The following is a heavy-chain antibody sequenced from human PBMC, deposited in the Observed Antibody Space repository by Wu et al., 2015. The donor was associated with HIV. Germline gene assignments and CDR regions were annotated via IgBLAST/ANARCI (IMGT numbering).Heavy chain of an antibody. D-gene: IGHD3-10*01. Sequence: QVQLQQWGAGLLKPSETLVPHLRCLWWVLQWLLLELDPPRPRGRGLEWIGEINHSGSTNYNPSLKSRVTISVDTSKNQFSLKLSSVTAADTAVYYCAIRGSGRPTDYWGQGTLVTVSS. J-gene: IGHJ4*02. V-gene: IGHV4-34*01. CDR1: WVLQWLL. CDR2: INHSGST. CDR3: AIRGSGRPTDY.